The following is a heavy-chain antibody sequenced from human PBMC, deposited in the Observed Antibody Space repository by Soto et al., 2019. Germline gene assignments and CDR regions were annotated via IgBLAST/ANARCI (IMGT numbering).Heavy chain of an antibody. J-gene: IGHJ4*02. V-gene: IGHV3-53*01. D-gene: IGHD6-19*01. Sequence: EVQLVESGGGLIQPGGSLRLSCAASGFAVSSKYMTWVRPAPGKGLEWVSVIYGGGTTYYADSVKCRFTISRDTSKNTLYLQRNSLRAEDTAVYYCVQTTGWPGFDFWGQGTLVTVSS. CDR3: VQTTGWPGFDF. CDR2: IYGGGTT. CDR1: GFAVSSKY.